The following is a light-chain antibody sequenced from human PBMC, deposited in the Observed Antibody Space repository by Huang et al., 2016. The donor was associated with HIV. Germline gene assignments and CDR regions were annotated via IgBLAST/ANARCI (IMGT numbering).Light chain of an antibody. Sequence: DIQMTQSPSSVSASVGDRVTITCRASQGISTWLVWYQQKPGRAHKFLIYGASELQPGVPSRFSGSGSGTDFTLTISSLQPEDFATYYCQQAHTFPLTFGGGTKVEMK. V-gene: IGKV1D-12*01. CDR3: QQAHTFPLT. CDR2: GAS. J-gene: IGKJ4*01. CDR1: QGISTW.